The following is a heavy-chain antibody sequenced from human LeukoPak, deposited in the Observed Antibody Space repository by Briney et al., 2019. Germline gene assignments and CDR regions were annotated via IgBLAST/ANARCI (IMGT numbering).Heavy chain of an antibody. CDR1: DTINHYH. Sequence: SETLSLTCSVDTINHYHWNWVRQSAGTGLEWIGRVHTTSGNTFANPSLWGRVTVSIDTTKNEFLLQLTSMTAADTAVYHCARELRNIGEYYFDYWGQGVPVTVSS. D-gene: IGHD1-14*01. V-gene: IGHV4-4*07. J-gene: IGHJ4*02. CDR3: ARELRNIGEYYFDY. CDR2: VHTTSGNT.